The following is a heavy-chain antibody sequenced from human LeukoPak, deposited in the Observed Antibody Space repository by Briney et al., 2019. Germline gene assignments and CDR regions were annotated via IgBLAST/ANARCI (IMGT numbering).Heavy chain of an antibody. J-gene: IGHJ4*02. D-gene: IGHD6-13*01. CDR1: GFTFSSYG. CDR3: AKDRPNLAAAGRDYFDY. V-gene: IGHV3-30*02. CDR2: IGYDGSKK. Sequence: GGSLRLSCAASGFTFSSYGMHWVRQAPGGGLEWVAYIGYDGSKKYYSDSVKGRFTISRDNSKNTLYLHMTSLGLEDTAVYFCAKDRPNLAAAGRDYFDYWGRGTLVTVSS.